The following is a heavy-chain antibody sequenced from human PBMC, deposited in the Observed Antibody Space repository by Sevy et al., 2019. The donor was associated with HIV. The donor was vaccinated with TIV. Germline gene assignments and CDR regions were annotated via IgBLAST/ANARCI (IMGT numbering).Heavy chain of an antibody. CDR3: VAANSWEDY. Sequence: GGSLRLSCEGSGYTFSNYWMHWVRQAPGKGLEWVSRVNSDGGDTAYADSVKGRVTISRDNAENTMSLQMNSLRAEDTGLYYCVAANSWEDYWGQGTLVTVSS. CDR1: GYTFSNYW. D-gene: IGHD6-13*01. J-gene: IGHJ4*02. V-gene: IGHV3-74*01. CDR2: VNSDGGDT.